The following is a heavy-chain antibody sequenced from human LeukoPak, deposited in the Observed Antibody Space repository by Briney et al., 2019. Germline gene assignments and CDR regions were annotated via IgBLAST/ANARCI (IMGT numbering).Heavy chain of an antibody. J-gene: IGHJ4*02. V-gene: IGHV1-46*01. Sequence: ASVKVSCKASGYTFTSYYMHWVRQAPGQGLEWMGIINPSGGSTCYAQKFQGRVTMTRDTSTSTVYMELSSLRSEDTAVYYCARDSKARNYYDSSGGPYYFDYWGQGTLVTVSS. CDR1: GYTFTSYY. CDR2: INPSGGST. D-gene: IGHD3-22*01. CDR3: ARDSKARNYYDSSGGPYYFDY.